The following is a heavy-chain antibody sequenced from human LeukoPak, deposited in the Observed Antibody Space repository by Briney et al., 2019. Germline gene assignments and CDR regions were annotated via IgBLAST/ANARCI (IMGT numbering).Heavy chain of an antibody. Sequence: GGSLRLSCTVSGFTPSSYSMKWVRQAPGKGLEWVSFISTSSSYIYYADSVKGRFTISRDNAKNSLYLQMNTLRAEDTVVYYCARGTMFPYYFDYWGQGTLVTVSS. CDR3: ARGTMFPYYFDY. V-gene: IGHV3-21*01. CDR1: GFTPSSYS. CDR2: ISTSSSYI. J-gene: IGHJ4*02. D-gene: IGHD3-10*02.